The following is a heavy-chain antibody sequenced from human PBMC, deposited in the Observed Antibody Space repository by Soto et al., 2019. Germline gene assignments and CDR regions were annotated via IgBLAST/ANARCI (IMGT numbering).Heavy chain of an antibody. J-gene: IGHJ6*02. V-gene: IGHV1-69*06. D-gene: IGHD2-2*01. Sequence: QVQLVQSGAEVKKPGSSVKVSCKASGGTFSSYAISWVRQAPGQGLEWMGGIIPIFGTANYAQKFQGRVTITADKSTSTAYMELSSLRSEDTAVYYCARGQGYCSSTSCYVGYYYGMDFWGQGTTVTVSS. CDR2: IIPIFGTA. CDR3: ARGQGYCSSTSCYVGYYYGMDF. CDR1: GGTFSSYA.